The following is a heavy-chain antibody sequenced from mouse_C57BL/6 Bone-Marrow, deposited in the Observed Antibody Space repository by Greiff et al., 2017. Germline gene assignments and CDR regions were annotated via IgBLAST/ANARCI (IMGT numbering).Heavy chain of an antibody. D-gene: IGHD1-1*01. Sequence: EVKLVESVAELVRPGASVKLSCTASGFNIKNTYMHWVKQRPEQGLEWIGRIDPANGNTKYAPKFQGKATITADTSSNTAYLQFRSLTSEDTAIYYCARSRDYGGGFAYWGQGTLVTVSA. CDR1: GFNIKNTY. J-gene: IGHJ3*01. CDR2: IDPANGNT. CDR3: ARSRDYGGGFAY. V-gene: IGHV14-3*01.